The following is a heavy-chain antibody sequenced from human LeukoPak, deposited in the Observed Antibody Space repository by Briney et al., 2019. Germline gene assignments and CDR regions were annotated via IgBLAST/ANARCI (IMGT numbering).Heavy chain of an antibody. D-gene: IGHD3-10*01. CDR3: AREGSHSNWFDP. Sequence: GGSLRLSCAASGFTVSSNYMSWVRQAPGKGLEWVSVIYSGGSTYYADSVKGRFTISRDNSKNTLYLQMNSLRAEDTAVYYCAREGSHSNWFDPWGQGTLVTVSS. J-gene: IGHJ5*02. CDR1: GFTVSSNY. CDR2: IYSGGST. V-gene: IGHV3-53*01.